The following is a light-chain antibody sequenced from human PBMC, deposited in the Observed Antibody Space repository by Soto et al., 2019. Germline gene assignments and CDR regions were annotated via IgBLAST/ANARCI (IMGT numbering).Light chain of an antibody. CDR2: GVS. CDR1: QGISHY. V-gene: IGKV1-39*01. J-gene: IGKJ4*01. CDR3: QQSYDAQFT. Sequence: DIQLTQSPSSLSASVGDEVTITCRASQGISHYLTWYQQKPGRAPTLLIYGVSTLQSGVPSRVSGGGSGKDFTLTISNLQLEDFATYYCQQSYDAQFTFGGGTRVEIK.